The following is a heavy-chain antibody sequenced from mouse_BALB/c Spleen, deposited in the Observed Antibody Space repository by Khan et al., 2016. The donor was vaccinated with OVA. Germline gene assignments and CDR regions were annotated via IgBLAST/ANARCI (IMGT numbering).Heavy chain of an antibody. CDR2: ISSGDTYT. V-gene: IGHV5-9-3*01. D-gene: IGHD1-1*01. Sequence: EVQLHESGGGLVKPGGSLKLSCAASGFTFSSYAMSWVRQTPEKRLEWVATISSGDTYTYYPDSVKGRFTISRDNAKNTLYLQLSSLRSEDTAMFYCARPPTTTVVDTSYWCFAVWGAGTTVTVST. CDR3: ARPPTTTVVDTSYWCFAV. CDR1: GFTFSSYA. J-gene: IGHJ1*01.